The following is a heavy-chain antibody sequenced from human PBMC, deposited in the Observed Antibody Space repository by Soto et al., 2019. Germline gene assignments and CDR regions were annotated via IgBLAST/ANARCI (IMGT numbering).Heavy chain of an antibody. CDR1: GFTFSSYA. D-gene: IGHD3-3*01. J-gene: IGHJ6*02. V-gene: IGHV3-23*01. Sequence: PGGSLRLSCAASGFTFSSYAMSWVRQAPGKGLEWVSAISGSGGSTYYADSVKGRFTISRDNSKNTLYLQMNSLRAEDTAVYYCAKEMDYDFWSGYKSETPYYYGMDVWGQGTTVTVSS. CDR3: AKEMDYDFWSGYKSETPYYYGMDV. CDR2: ISGSGGST.